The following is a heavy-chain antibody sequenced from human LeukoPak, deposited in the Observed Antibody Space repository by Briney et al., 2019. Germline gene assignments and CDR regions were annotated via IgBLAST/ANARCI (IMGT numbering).Heavy chain of an antibody. CDR3: ARVLTTVTTYGFDL. CDR1: GYRFSFYS. D-gene: IGHD4-11*01. CDR2: ISGYNGNA. J-gene: IGHJ3*01. V-gene: IGHV1-18*01. Sequence: ASVTVSCTASGYRFSFYSISWVRQAHGPGLEWMGWISGYNGNAIYVQKLQGRLTMTTDTSTSTASMELRSLRSDDTAVHYCARVLTTVTTYGFDLWGQGTMVTVSS.